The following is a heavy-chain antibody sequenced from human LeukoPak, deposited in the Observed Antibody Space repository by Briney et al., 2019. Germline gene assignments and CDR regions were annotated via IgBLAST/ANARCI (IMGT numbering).Heavy chain of an antibody. Sequence: ASVKVSCKASGYTFTSYGINWVRQAPGQGLEWMGWISPFNGNTNYAQKLQGRVSMTTGTSTSTAYMELRSLRSDDTAVYYCARAYTAVVEPHLDYWGQGTLVTVSS. CDR1: GYTFTSYG. CDR3: ARAYTAVVEPHLDY. J-gene: IGHJ4*02. V-gene: IGHV1-18*01. D-gene: IGHD5-18*01. CDR2: ISPFNGNT.